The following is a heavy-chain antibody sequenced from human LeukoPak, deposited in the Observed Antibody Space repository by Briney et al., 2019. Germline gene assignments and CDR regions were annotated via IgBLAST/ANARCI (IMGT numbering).Heavy chain of an antibody. Sequence: PGGSLRLSCAASGFTFSNYAMHWVRQAPGKGLEYVSAISSDGSGTYYANSVKGRFTISRDNSKNTLYLQMNSLRAEDTAVYYCAKGAFGDYFDFWGQGTLVTVSS. D-gene: IGHD3-10*01. J-gene: IGHJ4*02. CDR1: GFTFSNYA. CDR3: AKGAFGDYFDF. CDR2: ISSDGSGT. V-gene: IGHV3-64*01.